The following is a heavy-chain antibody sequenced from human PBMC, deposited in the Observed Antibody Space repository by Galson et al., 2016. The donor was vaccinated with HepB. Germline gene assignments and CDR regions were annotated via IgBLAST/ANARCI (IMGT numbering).Heavy chain of an antibody. CDR1: GFTFSHYY. J-gene: IGHJ3*02. CDR3: ARDLHTMGNDAFHI. D-gene: IGHD3-10*01. CDR2: ISFSATTI. V-gene: IGHV3-11*01. Sequence: SLRLSCAASGFTFSHYYMNWIRQAPGQGLEWVASISFSATTICYTDYVKGRFTISRDNSKNSLYLQMDNLRVADTAVYYCARDLHTMGNDAFHIWGQGTVVTVSS.